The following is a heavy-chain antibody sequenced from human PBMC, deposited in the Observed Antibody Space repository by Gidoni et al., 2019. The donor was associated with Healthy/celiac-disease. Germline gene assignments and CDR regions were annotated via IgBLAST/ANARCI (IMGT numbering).Heavy chain of an antibody. J-gene: IGHJ4*02. CDR2: ISYAGSNK. Sequence: QVQLVESGGGVVQPGRSLRLSCAASGFTFSSYAMHWVRQAPGKGLEWVAVISYAGSNKYYADSVKGRFTISRDNSKNTLYLQMNSLRAEDTAVYYCARGGSENFFDYWGQGTLVTVSS. V-gene: IGHV3-30-3*01. D-gene: IGHD6-19*01. CDR1: GFTFSSYA. CDR3: ARGGSENFFDY.